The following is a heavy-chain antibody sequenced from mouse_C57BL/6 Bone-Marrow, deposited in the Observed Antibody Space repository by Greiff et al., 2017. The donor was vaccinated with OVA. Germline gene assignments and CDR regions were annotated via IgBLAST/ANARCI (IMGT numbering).Heavy chain of an antibody. V-gene: IGHV5-17*01. CDR2: ISSGSSTI. CDR1: GFTFSDYG. J-gene: IGHJ4*01. CDR3: AKGRRRDAMDY. Sequence: EVKLQESGGGLVKPGGSLKLSCAASGFTFSDYGMHWVRQAPEKGLEWVAYISSGSSTIYYADTVKGRFTISRDNAKNTLFLQMTSLRSEDTAMYYCAKGRRRDAMDYWGQGTSVTVSS.